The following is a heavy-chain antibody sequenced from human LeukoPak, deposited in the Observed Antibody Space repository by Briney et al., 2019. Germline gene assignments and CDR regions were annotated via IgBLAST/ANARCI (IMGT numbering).Heavy chain of an antibody. J-gene: IGHJ5*02. Sequence: ASVKVSCKASGGTFSSYAISWVRQAPGQGLEWMGGIFPIFGTANYAQKFQGRVTITTDESTSTAYMELSSLRSEDTAVYYCAGDLGYSSGWYPNWFDPWGQGTLVTVSS. CDR1: GGTFSSYA. CDR3: AGDLGYSSGWYPNWFDP. V-gene: IGHV1-69*05. CDR2: IFPIFGTA. D-gene: IGHD6-19*01.